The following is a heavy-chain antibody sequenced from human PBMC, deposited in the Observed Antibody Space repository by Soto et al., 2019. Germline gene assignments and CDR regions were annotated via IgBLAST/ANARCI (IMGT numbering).Heavy chain of an antibody. V-gene: IGHV1-18*01. CDR2: ISGFNGNT. CDR1: GYTFNFYG. J-gene: IGHJ4*02. D-gene: IGHD1-1*01. Sequence: QVQLVQSGAEVKKTGASVKVSCKASGYTFNFYGITWVRQAPGQGLEWMGWISGFNGNTNYAANIQGRVTMTTDTSKSTAYMELGGLRSDDTAVYYCAWNGVSSGHESPDFDSWGQGTLVTVSS. CDR3: AWNGVSSGHESPDFDS.